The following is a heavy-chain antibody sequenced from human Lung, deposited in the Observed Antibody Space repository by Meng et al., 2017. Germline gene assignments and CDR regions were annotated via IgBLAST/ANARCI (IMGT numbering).Heavy chain of an antibody. CDR1: VFTFTDHW. CDR3: TNDRLNH. V-gene: IGHV3-74*01. D-gene: IGHD1-1*01. Sequence: VQLVESGGGLVPPGGSLRLSCAASVFTFTDHWMHWVRQGPGKGLVWVSRINRDGTKPTYADSVKGRFTISRDNAKNTLYLQMNNLRAEDTAFYYCTNDRLNHWGQGALVTVSS. CDR2: INRDGTKP. J-gene: IGHJ1*01.